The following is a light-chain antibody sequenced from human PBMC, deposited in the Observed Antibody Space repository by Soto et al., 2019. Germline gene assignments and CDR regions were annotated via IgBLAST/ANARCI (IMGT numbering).Light chain of an antibody. V-gene: IGKV3-15*01. J-gene: IGKJ2*01. CDR3: QQYNNWPPVT. CDR2: GAS. CDR1: QSVSSN. Sequence: EIVMTQSPATLAVSPGERATLSCRASQSVSSNLAWYQQKPGQAPRLLIYGASTRATGIPARFSGSGSGTVFTLTFSSLQSEDFAVYYCQQYNNWPPVTFGQGTKLEIK.